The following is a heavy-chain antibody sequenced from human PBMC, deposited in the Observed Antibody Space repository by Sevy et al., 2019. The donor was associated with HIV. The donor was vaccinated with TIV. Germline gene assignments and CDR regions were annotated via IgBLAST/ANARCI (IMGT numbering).Heavy chain of an antibody. Sequence: GRSLRLSCAASGFTFSDYYMNWIRQAPGKGLEWVSYITSRGSTMYYADSVKGRFTISRDNTKNLLYLQMNSLRAEDTAIYYCARGIMDAFDMWGQGTMVTVSS. J-gene: IGHJ3*02. CDR1: GFTFSDYY. CDR2: ITSRGSTM. V-gene: IGHV3-11*01. CDR3: ARGIMDAFDM.